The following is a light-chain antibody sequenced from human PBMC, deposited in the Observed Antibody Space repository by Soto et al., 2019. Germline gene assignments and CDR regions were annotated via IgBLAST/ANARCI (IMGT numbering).Light chain of an antibody. J-gene: IGKJ5*01. Sequence: EIVMTQSPATLSVSPGERATLSCRASQSVSSNLAWYQQKPGQAPRLLIFAASTRATGVPARFSGSGSGTEFTLTITSLQSEDFVVYYCQQYSNWLSFGQGTRLDIK. CDR1: QSVSSN. CDR3: QQYSNWLS. V-gene: IGKV3-15*01. CDR2: AAS.